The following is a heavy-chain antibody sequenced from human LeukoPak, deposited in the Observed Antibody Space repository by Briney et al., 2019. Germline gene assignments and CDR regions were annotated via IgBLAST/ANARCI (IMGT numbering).Heavy chain of an antibody. CDR2: INHSGST. V-gene: IGHV4-34*01. CDR1: GGSFSGYY. D-gene: IGHD6-13*01. Sequence: PSETLSLTCAVYGGSFSGYYWSWIRQPPGKGLEWIGEINHSGSTNYNPSLKSRVTISVDTSKNQFSLKLSSVTAADTAVYYCARDYSSSWYKGWFDPWGQGTLVTVSS. J-gene: IGHJ5*02. CDR3: ARDYSSSWYKGWFDP.